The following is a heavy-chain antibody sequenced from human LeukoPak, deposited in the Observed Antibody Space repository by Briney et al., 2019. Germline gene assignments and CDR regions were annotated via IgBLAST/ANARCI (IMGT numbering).Heavy chain of an antibody. CDR3: ARARTYYYDSSGLGAFDI. CDR1: GFTFSSYS. D-gene: IGHD3-22*01. J-gene: IGHJ3*02. CDR2: ISSSSSYI. Sequence: GGSLRLPCAASGFTFSSYSMNWVRQAPGKGLEWVSSISSSSSYIYYADSVKGRFTISRDNAKNSLYLQMNSLRAEDTAVYYCARARTYYYDSSGLGAFDIWGQGTMVTVSS. V-gene: IGHV3-21*01.